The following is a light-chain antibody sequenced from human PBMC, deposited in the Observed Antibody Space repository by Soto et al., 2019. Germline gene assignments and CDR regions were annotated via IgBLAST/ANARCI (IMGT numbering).Light chain of an antibody. V-gene: IGLV2-8*01. CDR1: SSDVGAYNY. CDR2: DVY. CDR3: SSYAGNNILV. Sequence: QAVVTQPPSASGSPGQSVTIPCTGTSSDVGAYNYVSWYQQHPDKAPKLMIYDVYKRPSGVPDRFSGSKSGNTASLTVSGLQGEDEADYFCSSYAGNNILVFGGGTKVTVL. J-gene: IGLJ2*01.